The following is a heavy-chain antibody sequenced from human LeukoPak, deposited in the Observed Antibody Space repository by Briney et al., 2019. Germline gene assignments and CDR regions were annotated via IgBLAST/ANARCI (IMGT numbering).Heavy chain of an antibody. D-gene: IGHD6-13*01. CDR1: GFTFHDYA. V-gene: IGHV3-9*01. J-gene: IGHJ3*02. CDR2: ISWNSGSI. CDR3: AKDIAAAGTGAFDI. Sequence: GGSLRLSCAASGFTFHDYAMHWVRQAPGKGLEWVSGISWNSGSIAYADSVKGRFTISRDNAKNSLFLQMNGLRAEDTALYYCAKDIAAAGTGAFDIWGQGTMVTVSS.